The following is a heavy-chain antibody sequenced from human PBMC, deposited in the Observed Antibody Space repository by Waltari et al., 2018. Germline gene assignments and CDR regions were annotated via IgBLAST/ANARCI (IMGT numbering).Heavy chain of an antibody. CDR1: GFTFSSYW. V-gene: IGHV3-7*01. Sequence: EVQLVESGGGLVQPGGSLRLSCAASGFTFSSYWMSWVRQAPGKGLECVANKKQDGSEKYYVDSVKGRFTISRDNAKNSLYLQMNSLRAEDTAVYYCARDAEYSGYAFDYWGQGTLVTVSS. D-gene: IGHD5-12*01. J-gene: IGHJ4*02. CDR2: KKQDGSEK. CDR3: ARDAEYSGYAFDY.